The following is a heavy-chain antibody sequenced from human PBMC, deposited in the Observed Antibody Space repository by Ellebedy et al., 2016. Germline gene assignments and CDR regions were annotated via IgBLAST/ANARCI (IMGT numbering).Heavy chain of an antibody. Sequence: SETLSLXXAVYGGSFSGYYWSWIRQPPGKGLEWIGEINHSGSTNYNPSLKSRVTISVDTSKNQFSLKLSSVTAADTAVYYCARGGGITIFGGRNWFNPWGQGTLVTVSS. CDR1: GGSFSGYY. D-gene: IGHD3-3*01. V-gene: IGHV4-34*01. J-gene: IGHJ5*02. CDR2: INHSGST. CDR3: ARGGGITIFGGRNWFNP.